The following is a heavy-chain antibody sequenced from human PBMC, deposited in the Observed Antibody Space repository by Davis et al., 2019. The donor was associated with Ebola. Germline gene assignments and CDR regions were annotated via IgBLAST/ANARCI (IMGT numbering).Heavy chain of an antibody. V-gene: IGHV3-48*02. J-gene: IGHJ4*02. D-gene: IGHD1-26*01. CDR2: ISSSSSNI. Sequence: GESLKISCAASGFTFSSYSMNWVRQAPGKGLEWVSYISSSSSNIYYADSVKGRFTISRDNAKNSLYLQMNSLRDEDTAVYYCARDNVRWSSHEQFDYWGQGTLVTVSS. CDR1: GFTFSSYS. CDR3: ARDNVRWSSHEQFDY.